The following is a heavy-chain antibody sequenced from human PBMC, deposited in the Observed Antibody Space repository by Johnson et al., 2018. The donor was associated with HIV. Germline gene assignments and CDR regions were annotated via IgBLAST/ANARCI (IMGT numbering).Heavy chain of an antibody. CDR1: GFTFSSYG. CDR2: INTAGGST. CDR3: ARDLWVEVAGTGDDCFDM. V-gene: IGHV3-74*01. Sequence: MMLVESGGGVVQPGGSLRLSCAASGFTFSSYGMHWVRQAPGKGLVWVARINTAGGSTSYVDSVKGRFTVSRDNAKNTLYLQMNSLRAEDTAVYYCARDLWVEVAGTGDDCFDMWGQGTMVTVSS. D-gene: IGHD6-19*01. J-gene: IGHJ3*02.